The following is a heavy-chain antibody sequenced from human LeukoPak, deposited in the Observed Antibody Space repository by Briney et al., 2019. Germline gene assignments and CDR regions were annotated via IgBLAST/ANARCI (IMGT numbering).Heavy chain of an antibody. Sequence: SETLSLTCTVSGGSISSYYWSWIRQPAGKGLEWIGRIYTSGSTNYNPSLKSRVTMSVDTSKNQFSLKLSSVTAADTAVYYCAREGENYDFWSGYHTIDYWGQGTLVTVSP. CDR2: IYTSGST. D-gene: IGHD3-3*01. CDR3: AREGENYDFWSGYHTIDY. V-gene: IGHV4-4*07. CDR1: GGSISSYY. J-gene: IGHJ4*02.